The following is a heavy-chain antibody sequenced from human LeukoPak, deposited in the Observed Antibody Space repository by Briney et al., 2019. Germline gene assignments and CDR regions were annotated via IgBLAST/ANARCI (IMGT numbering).Heavy chain of an antibody. D-gene: IGHD3-22*01. J-gene: IGHJ6*03. V-gene: IGHV4-39*01. CDR2: IYYSGST. Sequence: PSETLSLTCTVSGGSISSSSYYWGWIRQPPGKGLEWIGSIYYSGSTYYNPSLKSRVTISVDTSKNQFSLKLSSVTAADTAVYYCARQSPYYYDSSGYYLTYYYYCMDVWGKGTTVTISS. CDR3: ARQSPYYYDSSGYYLTYYYYCMDV. CDR1: GGSISSSSYY.